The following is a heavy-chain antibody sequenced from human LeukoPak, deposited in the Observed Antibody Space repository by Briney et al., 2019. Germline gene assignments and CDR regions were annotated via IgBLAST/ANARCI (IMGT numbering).Heavy chain of an antibody. CDR2: IKQDGSEK. J-gene: IGHJ4*02. CDR3: ARDAPAPGIAAAGYFDY. V-gene: IGHV3-7*01. D-gene: IGHD6-13*01. Sequence: GGSLRLSCAASGFTFSSYWMSWVRQAPGKGLEWVATIKQDGSEKYYVDSVKGRFTISRDNAKNSLYLQMNSLRAEDTAVYYCARDAPAPGIAAAGYFDYWGQGTLVTVSS. CDR1: GFTFSSYW.